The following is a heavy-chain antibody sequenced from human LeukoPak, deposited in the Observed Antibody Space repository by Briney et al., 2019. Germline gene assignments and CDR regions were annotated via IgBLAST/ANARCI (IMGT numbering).Heavy chain of an antibody. J-gene: IGHJ5*02. D-gene: IGHD3-16*01. CDR3: ARFTPQGYGWGGYNRFDP. Sequence: SETLSLTCTVSGGSISNYYWSWIRQPPGKELEWIGYVYYTGGTNYNPSLKSRVTISVDTSKNQFSLNLTSVTAADTAVYYCARFTPQGYGWGGYNRFDPWGQGTLVTVSS. CDR1: GGSISNYY. CDR2: VYYTGGT. V-gene: IGHV4-59*01.